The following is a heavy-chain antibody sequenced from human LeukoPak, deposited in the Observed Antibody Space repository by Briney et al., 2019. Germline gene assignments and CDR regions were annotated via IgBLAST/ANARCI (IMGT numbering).Heavy chain of an antibody. J-gene: IGHJ4*02. V-gene: IGHV1-2*02. D-gene: IGHD1-26*01. CDR1: GYTFTGYY. CDR3: ARDSAIVGALFDH. CDR2: INPNSGGT. Sequence: ASVKVSCKASGYTFTGYYMHWVRQAPGQGLEWMGWINPNSGGTNYAQKFQGRVTMTRDTSISTAYMELSRLRSDDTAVYYCARDSAIVGALFDHWGQGTLVTVSS.